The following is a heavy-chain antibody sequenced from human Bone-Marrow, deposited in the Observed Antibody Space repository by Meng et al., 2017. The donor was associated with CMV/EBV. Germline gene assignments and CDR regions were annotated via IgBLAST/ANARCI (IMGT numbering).Heavy chain of an antibody. CDR3: ARGNDFWSDSLDAFDI. J-gene: IGHJ3*02. CDR1: GVSFSGYY. V-gene: IGHV4-34*01. Sequence: SETLSLTCAVYGVSFSGYYWSWIRQPPGKGLEWIGEINHRGSTNYNPSLKSRITISVDTSKNQFSLKLSSVTAADTAVYYCARGNDFWSDSLDAFDIWGQGTMVTVSS. D-gene: IGHD3-3*01. CDR2: INHRGST.